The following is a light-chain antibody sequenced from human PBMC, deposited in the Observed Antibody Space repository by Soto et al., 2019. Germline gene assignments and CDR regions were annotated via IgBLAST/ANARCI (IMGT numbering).Light chain of an antibody. CDR1: SSDISDYNY. J-gene: IGLJ1*01. CDR2: GVN. CDR3: SSYTSSITYV. V-gene: IGLV2-14*01. Sequence: QSALTQPASVSGSPGQSITISCTGTSSDISDYNYVSWYQQRPEKAPELMIYGVNNRPPGVSNRFSGSKSGNTASLTISGLQAEDEADYYCSSYTSSITYVFGTGTKVTVL.